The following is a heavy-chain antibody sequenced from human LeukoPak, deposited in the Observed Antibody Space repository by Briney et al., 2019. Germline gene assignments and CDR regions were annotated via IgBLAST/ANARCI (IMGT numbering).Heavy chain of an antibody. CDR3: ARAGVGATRWFDP. CDR1: GGTFSSYA. V-gene: IGHV1-69*01. D-gene: IGHD1-26*01. CDR2: IIPIFGTA. Sequence: ASVKVSCKASGGTFSSYAISWVRQDPGQGLEWMGGIIPIFGTANYAQKFQGRVTITADESTSTAYMELSSLRSEDTAVYYCARAGVGATRWFDPWGQGTLVTVS. J-gene: IGHJ5*02.